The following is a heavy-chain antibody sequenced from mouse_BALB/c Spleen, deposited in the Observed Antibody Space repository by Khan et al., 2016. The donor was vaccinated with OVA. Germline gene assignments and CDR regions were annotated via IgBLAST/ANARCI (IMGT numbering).Heavy chain of an antibody. CDR2: IYPGNSDT. J-gene: IGHJ3*01. V-gene: IGHV1-5*01. CDR1: GYSFTSYL. Sequence: VQLQQSGTVLARPGASVKMSCKASGYSFTSYLINWVKQRPGQGLEWIGVIYPGNSDTSYNKKFKDKAKLTAGTSASTAYMELSSLTNEDSAVYYCTRGGYSSFAHWGQGTLVTVSA. CDR3: TRGGYSSFAH. D-gene: IGHD1-3*01.